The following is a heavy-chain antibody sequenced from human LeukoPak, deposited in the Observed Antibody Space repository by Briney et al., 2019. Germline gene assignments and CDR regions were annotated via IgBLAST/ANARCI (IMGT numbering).Heavy chain of an antibody. J-gene: IGHJ4*02. CDR1: GFTFSSYA. Sequence: PGGSLRLSCAASGFTFSSYAMSWVRQAPGKGLEWVSAISGSGGSTYYADSVKGRFTISRDNSKNTLYLQMNSLRAEDTAVYYCAKQGPARIPIAVVTAMAHWGQGTLVTVSS. V-gene: IGHV3-23*01. CDR2: ISGSGGST. D-gene: IGHD2-21*02. CDR3: AKQGPARIPIAVVTAMAH.